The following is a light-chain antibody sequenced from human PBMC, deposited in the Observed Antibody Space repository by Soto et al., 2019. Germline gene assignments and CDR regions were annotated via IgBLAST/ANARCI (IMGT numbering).Light chain of an antibody. Sequence: EIVMTQSPATLSVSPGERATLSCRASQSVSSSLACYQQKPGQAPRLLIYGASSRATGIPARFSGSGSGTEFTLTISSLQSEDFAVYYCQQYNDWPWTFGQGTKVEIK. V-gene: IGKV3-15*01. CDR2: GAS. CDR1: QSVSSS. CDR3: QQYNDWPWT. J-gene: IGKJ1*01.